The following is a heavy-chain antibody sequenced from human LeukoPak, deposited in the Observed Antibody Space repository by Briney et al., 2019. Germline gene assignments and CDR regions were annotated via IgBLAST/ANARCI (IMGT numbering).Heavy chain of an antibody. V-gene: IGHV1-58*01. D-gene: IGHD2-15*01. CDR2: SVVGSGNT. CDR3: AEVDGRSKIHP. CDR1: GFTFTSSA. Sequence: ASVKVSCKASGFTFTSSAVQWVRQARGQRLEWIGWSVVGSGNTNYAQKFQERVTITRDMSTRTAYTELSSLRSEDTTVSYCAEVDGRSKIHPWGQATLVTVSS. J-gene: IGHJ5*02.